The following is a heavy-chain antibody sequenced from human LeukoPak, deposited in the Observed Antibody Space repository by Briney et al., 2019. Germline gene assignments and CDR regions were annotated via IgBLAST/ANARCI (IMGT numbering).Heavy chain of an antibody. Sequence: GGSLRLSCGASGFYFSGYSMNWVRQAPGKGLEWVASINSGSTYMYYGDSVKGRFTISRDNAKNSLHLQMDSLRVEDTAVYFCARVEATTGRNYHYYYMDVWGKGTTVTVSS. V-gene: IGHV3-21*01. CDR2: INSGSTYM. CDR1: GFYFSGYS. D-gene: IGHD1-1*01. J-gene: IGHJ6*03. CDR3: ARVEATTGRNYHYYYMDV.